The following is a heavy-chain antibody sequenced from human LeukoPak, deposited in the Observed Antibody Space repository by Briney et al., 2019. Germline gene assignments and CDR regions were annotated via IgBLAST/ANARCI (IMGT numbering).Heavy chain of an antibody. D-gene: IGHD6-13*01. CDR2: IYSGGST. Sequence: GGSLRLSCAASGFTVSSNYMSWVRQAPGKGLEWVSVIYSGGSTYYADSVKGRFTISRDNSKNTLYLQMNSLRAEDTAVYYCARRGASWYYFDYWGQGTLVTVSS. J-gene: IGHJ4*02. CDR1: GFTVSSNY. CDR3: ARRGASWYYFDY. V-gene: IGHV3-66*01.